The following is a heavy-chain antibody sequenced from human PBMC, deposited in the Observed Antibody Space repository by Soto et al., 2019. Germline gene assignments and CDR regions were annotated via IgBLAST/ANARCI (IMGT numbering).Heavy chain of an antibody. D-gene: IGHD3-22*01. J-gene: IGHJ3*02. V-gene: IGHV5-51*01. CDR3: ARRVANYYDIGGDAFDI. CDR1: GYSFTSYW. CDR2: IYPGDSDT. Sequence: PGESLKISCNGSGYSFTSYWIGWVRQMPGKGLEWMGIIYPGDSDTRYSPSFQGQVTISADKSISTAYLQWSSLKASDTAMYYCARRVANYYDIGGDAFDIWGQGTMVTVSS.